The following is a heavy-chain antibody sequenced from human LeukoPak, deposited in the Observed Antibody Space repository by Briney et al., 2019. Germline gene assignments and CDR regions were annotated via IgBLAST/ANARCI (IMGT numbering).Heavy chain of an antibody. V-gene: IGHV5-51*01. CDR1: GYSFTSYW. Sequence: GESLKISCKGSGYSFTSYWIGWVRQMPGKGLEWTGIIYPGDSDTRYSPSFQGQVTISADKSISTAYLQWSSLKASDTAMYYCARHNQDIVLMVYAMGWYFDLWGRGTLVTVSS. J-gene: IGHJ2*01. CDR3: ARHNQDIVLMVYAMGWYFDL. CDR2: IYPGDSDT. D-gene: IGHD2-8*01.